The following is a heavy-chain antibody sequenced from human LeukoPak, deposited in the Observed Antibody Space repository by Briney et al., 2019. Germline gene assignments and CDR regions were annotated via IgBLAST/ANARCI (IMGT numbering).Heavy chain of an antibody. CDR3: ARVPSYCDGVSCYADY. J-gene: IGHJ4*02. V-gene: IGHV1-8*01. CDR1: GYTFTSYD. Sequence: GASVTVSCKTSGYTFTSYDINWVRQAPGQGLEWMGWMNPNNGKADSAQKFEGRITMTWDTSISTAYLELSGLRSEDTAVYYCARVPSYCDGVSCYADYWGQGTQVTVSS. D-gene: IGHD2-15*01. CDR2: MNPNNGKA.